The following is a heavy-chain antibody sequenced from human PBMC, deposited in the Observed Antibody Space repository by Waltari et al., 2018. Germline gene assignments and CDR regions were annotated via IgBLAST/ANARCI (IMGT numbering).Heavy chain of an antibody. CDR2: IKQDGSEK. Sequence: EVQLVESGGGLVQPGGSLRLSCAASGFTFSSYWMSWVRQAPGKGLEWVANIKQDGSEKYYVDSVKGRFTISRDNAKNSLYLQMNSRRAEDTAVYYCARDGVGYCSGGSCYHFDYWGQGTLVTVSS. V-gene: IGHV3-7*01. CDR3: ARDGVGYCSGGSCYHFDY. J-gene: IGHJ4*02. D-gene: IGHD2-15*01. CDR1: GFTFSSYW.